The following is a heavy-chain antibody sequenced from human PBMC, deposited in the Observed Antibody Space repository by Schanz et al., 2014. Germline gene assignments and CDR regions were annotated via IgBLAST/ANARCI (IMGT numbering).Heavy chain of an antibody. Sequence: EVQLVESGGGLVKPGGSLRLSCATSGLTFTSACMSWVRQAPGKGLEWVGRIKGKTDGGTADYAAPMKGRFTISRDDSKNTLFLQMNSLETEDTAVYYCATDNGRFAFDFWGQGTMVTVSS. V-gene: IGHV3-15*01. CDR3: ATDNGRFAFDF. J-gene: IGHJ3*01. CDR2: IKGKTDGGTA. CDR1: GLTFTSAC. D-gene: IGHD2-8*01.